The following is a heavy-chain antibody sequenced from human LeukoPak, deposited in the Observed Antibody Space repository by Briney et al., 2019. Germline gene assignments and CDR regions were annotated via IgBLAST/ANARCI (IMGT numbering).Heavy chain of an antibody. D-gene: IGHD4-17*01. CDR3: ARDRGDYGDSFDAFDI. CDR1: GFTFSSYA. J-gene: IGHJ3*02. Sequence: PGGSLRLSCAASGFTFSSYAMSWVRQAPGKGLEWVSAISGSGGSTYYADSVKGRFTISRDNSKNTLYLQMNSLRAEDTAVYYCARDRGDYGDSFDAFDIWGQGTMVTVSS. CDR2: ISGSGGST. V-gene: IGHV3-23*01.